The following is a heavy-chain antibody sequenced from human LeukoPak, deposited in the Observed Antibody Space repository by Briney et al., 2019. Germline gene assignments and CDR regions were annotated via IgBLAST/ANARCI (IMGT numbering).Heavy chain of an antibody. Sequence: SGGSLRLSCAASGFTFSSYEMNWVRQAPGRGLEWVSYISSSGSTIYYADSVKGRFTISRDNAKNSLYLQMNSLRAEDTAVYYCVRVGQGVGNRLDYWGQGTLVTVSS. V-gene: IGHV3-48*03. J-gene: IGHJ4*02. CDR3: VRVGQGVGNRLDY. CDR2: ISSSGSTI. CDR1: GFTFSSYE.